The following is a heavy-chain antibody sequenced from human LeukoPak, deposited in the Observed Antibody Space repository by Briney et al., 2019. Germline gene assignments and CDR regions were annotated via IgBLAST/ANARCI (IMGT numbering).Heavy chain of an antibody. CDR2: INHSGST. Sequence: SETLSLTCAVYGGSFSGYYWSWIRQPPGKGLEWIGEINHSGSTNYNPSLKSRVTISVDTSKNQFSLKLSSVTAADTAVYYCASGSEGDFDHWGQGTLVTVSS. J-gene: IGHJ4*02. CDR1: GGSFSGYY. CDR3: ASGSEGDFDH. D-gene: IGHD1-26*01. V-gene: IGHV4-34*01.